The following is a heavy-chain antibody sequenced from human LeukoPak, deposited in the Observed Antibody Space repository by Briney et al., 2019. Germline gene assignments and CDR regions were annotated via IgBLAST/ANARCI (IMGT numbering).Heavy chain of an antibody. D-gene: IGHD3-22*01. CDR3: AKDIRHNYYDSSGYDF. CDR2: ISGDGGST. Sequence: PGGSLRLSCAASGFTFDDYAMHWVRQAPGKGLERVTLISGDGGSTYYADSVKGRFTISRDNSKNSLYLQMNSLRTEDTALYYCAKDIRHNYYDSSGYDFWGQGTLVTVSS. CDR1: GFTFDDYA. J-gene: IGHJ4*02. V-gene: IGHV3-43*02.